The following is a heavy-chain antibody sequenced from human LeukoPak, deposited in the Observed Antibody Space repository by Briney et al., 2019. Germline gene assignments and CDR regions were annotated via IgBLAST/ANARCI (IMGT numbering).Heavy chain of an antibody. CDR1: GYTFTSYD. Sequence: ASVKVSCKASGYTFTSYDINWVRQATGQGLEWMGWMNPNSGNTGYAQKFQGRVTMTRNTSISTAYMELSSLGSEDTAVYYCARGPLQAAAASIDYWGQGTLVTVSS. D-gene: IGHD6-13*01. V-gene: IGHV1-8*01. J-gene: IGHJ4*02. CDR3: ARGPLQAAAASIDY. CDR2: MNPNSGNT.